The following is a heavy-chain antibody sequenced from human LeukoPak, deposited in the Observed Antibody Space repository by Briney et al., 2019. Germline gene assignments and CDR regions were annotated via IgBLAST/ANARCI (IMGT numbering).Heavy chain of an antibody. Sequence: SETLSLTCTVSGGSISSYYWGWIRQPPGKGLEWIGCIYDSGKTNYNASLKSRVTISLDASKNQFSLKLSSVTAADTAVYYCARYPNYCSSSSCAILRAFDIWGQGTMVTVSS. V-gene: IGHV4-59*01. CDR1: GGSISSYY. CDR3: ARYPNYCSSSSCAILRAFDI. CDR2: IYDSGKT. D-gene: IGHD2-15*01. J-gene: IGHJ3*02.